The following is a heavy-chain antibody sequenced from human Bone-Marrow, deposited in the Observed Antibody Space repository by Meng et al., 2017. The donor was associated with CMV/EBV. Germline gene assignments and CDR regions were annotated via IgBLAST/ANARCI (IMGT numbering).Heavy chain of an antibody. Sequence: ASVKVSCKASGYNFFNYDINWLRHTTGQGLEYMGWINPKSGNTDYARKFQGRITFTRNTSTNTALMEVNSLRSEDTAFYYCARSGSGWYGGGMDYWGQGTLVTISS. J-gene: IGHJ4*02. CDR3: ARSGSGWYGGGMDY. CDR1: GYNFFNYD. D-gene: IGHD6-19*01. CDR2: INPKSGNT. V-gene: IGHV1-8*03.